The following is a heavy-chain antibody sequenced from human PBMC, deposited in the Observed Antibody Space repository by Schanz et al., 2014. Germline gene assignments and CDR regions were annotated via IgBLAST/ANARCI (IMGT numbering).Heavy chain of an antibody. CDR2: INWNGGDT. V-gene: IGHV3-20*04. CDR3: ARHGRPPFYGSGEQYD. J-gene: IGHJ4*02. Sequence: EVLLLESGGRVERPGGSLRLSCAASGFIFDDYGMSWVRQVPGKGLEWVSGINWNGGDTSYADSVKGRFIISRDNAKNSLDLEMNSLRAGDTAVYYCARHGRPPFYGSGEQYDWGQGTLVTDSS. D-gene: IGHD3-10*01. CDR1: GFIFDDYG.